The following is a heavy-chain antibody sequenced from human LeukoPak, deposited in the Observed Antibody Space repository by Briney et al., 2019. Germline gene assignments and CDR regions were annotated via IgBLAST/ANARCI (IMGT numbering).Heavy chain of an antibody. CDR3: ANLKVYAFDI. CDR2: ITSNGGST. CDR1: GFTFSLYA. D-gene: IGHD5/OR15-5a*01. V-gene: IGHV3-64*04. J-gene: IGHJ3*02. Sequence: GGSLRLSCSASGFTFSLYAMHWVRQAPGRGLEYVSAITSNGGSTYYADSVKGRFTISRDNSKNTLYLQMNSLRAEDTAIYYCANLKVYAFDIWGQGTMVTVSS.